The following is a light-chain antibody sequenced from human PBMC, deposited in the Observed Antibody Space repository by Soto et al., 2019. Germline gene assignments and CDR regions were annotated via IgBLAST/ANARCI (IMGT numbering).Light chain of an antibody. CDR1: QGVTTT. CDR3: QQRSNWPPGLT. J-gene: IGKJ4*01. CDR2: DVS. V-gene: IGKV3-11*01. Sequence: TQSPGTMSVSPGERATLSCRAAQGVTTTFAWYQQKSGQSPRPLIYDVSNTATGVPATFSGSGSGTDFTLTISSLEPEDFAVYYCQQRSNWPPGLTFGGGTKVDIK.